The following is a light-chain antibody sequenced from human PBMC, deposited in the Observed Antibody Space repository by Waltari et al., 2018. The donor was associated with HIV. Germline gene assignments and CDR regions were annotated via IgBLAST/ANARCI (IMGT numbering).Light chain of an antibody. V-gene: IGLV1-44*01. J-gene: IGLJ2*01. CDR1: SSNIGDNA. Sequence: SVLTQPPSVSGTPGQRVTISCSGGSSNIGDNAVSWYQQFPGTAPKLLIYSNNQRPSGVPDRFSGSKSGTSASLAISGLQSEDEADYYCATLDDSLNGPVFGGGTKVTVL. CDR2: SNN. CDR3: ATLDDSLNGPV.